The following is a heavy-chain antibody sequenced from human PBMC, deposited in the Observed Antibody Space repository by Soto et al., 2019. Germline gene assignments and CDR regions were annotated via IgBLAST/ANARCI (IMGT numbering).Heavy chain of an antibody. Sequence: SVKVSCKASGFTFTSSAVQWVRQARGQRLEWIGWIVVGSGNTNYAQKFQERVTITRDMSTSTAYMELSGLRSEVTAVYYCAAPRLSATDYVLDAFDIWGQGGMVTVSS. CDR1: GFTFTSSA. V-gene: IGHV1-58*01. J-gene: IGHJ3*02. CDR2: IVVGSGNT. D-gene: IGHD3-16*01. CDR3: AAPRLSATDYVLDAFDI.